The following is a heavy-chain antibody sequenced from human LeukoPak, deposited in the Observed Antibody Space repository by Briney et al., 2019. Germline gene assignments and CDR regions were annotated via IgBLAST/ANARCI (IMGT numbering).Heavy chain of an antibody. CDR1: GYRCVDYW. J-gene: IGHJ6*02. CDR3: ARYALRGCTSTNCYTSYYYYGMDV. CDR2: IFPHDSDT. V-gene: IGHV5-51*01. D-gene: IGHD2-2*02. Sequence: GESLKISCKWSGYRCVDYWIGWVRQMPGKGPDWMGLIFPHDSDTKNSPSFQAQVTISVDQSISTVYVQWSSLKASDNAMYYCARYALRGCTSTNCYTSYYYYGMDVWGQGTPVIVSS.